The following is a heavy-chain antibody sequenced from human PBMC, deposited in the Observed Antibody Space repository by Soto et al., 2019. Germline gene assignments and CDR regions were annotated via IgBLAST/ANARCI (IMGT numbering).Heavy chain of an antibody. V-gene: IGHV4-39*01. Sequence: SETLSLTCTVSDGSITSTSYYWGWIRQSPGKGLEWIGSIYYSGSTYYNPSLKSRVTISVDTSKNQFSLKLSSVTAADTAVYYCARHRTEWLRTYYFDYWGQGTLVTVSS. D-gene: IGHD5-12*01. CDR2: IYYSGST. CDR1: DGSITSTSYY. CDR3: ARHRTEWLRTYYFDY. J-gene: IGHJ4*02.